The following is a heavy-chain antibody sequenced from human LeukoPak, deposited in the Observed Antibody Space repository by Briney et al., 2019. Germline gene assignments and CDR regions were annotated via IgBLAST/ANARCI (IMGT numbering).Heavy chain of an antibody. CDR1: GFAFSNVW. J-gene: IGHJ4*02. Sequence: PRGSLRLSCVASGFAFSNVWMHWVRQAPGKGLVWVSRINSGGTSTVYADSVKGRFTISRDDAKNTLYLQMDSLRAEDTAVYYCSSTPAGPEGFWGQGTLVTVSS. D-gene: IGHD2-2*01. V-gene: IGHV3-74*01. CDR3: SSTPAGPEGF. CDR2: INSGGTST.